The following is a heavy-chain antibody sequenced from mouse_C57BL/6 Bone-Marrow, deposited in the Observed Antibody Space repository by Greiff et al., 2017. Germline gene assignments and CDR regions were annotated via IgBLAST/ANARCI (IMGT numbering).Heavy chain of an antibody. Sequence: QVQLQQPGAELVKPGASVKLSCKASGYTFTSYWMQWVKQRPGQGLEWIGEIDPSDSYTNYNQKFKGKATLTVDTSSSTAYMQPSSLTSEDSAVYYCARWVPYYYGSIVWGTGTTVTVSS. CDR3: ARWVPYYYGSIV. J-gene: IGHJ1*03. CDR2: IDPSDSYT. V-gene: IGHV1-50*01. CDR1: GYTFTSYW. D-gene: IGHD1-1*01.